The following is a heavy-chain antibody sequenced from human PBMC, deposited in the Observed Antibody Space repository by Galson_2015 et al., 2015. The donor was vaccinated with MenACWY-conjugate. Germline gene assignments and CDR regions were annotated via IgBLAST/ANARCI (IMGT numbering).Heavy chain of an antibody. J-gene: IGHJ4*02. V-gene: IGHV3-23*01. CDR1: GLTFSNYA. CDR3: ANSPHVHYHSSGFFDN. Sequence: SLRLSCAASGLTFSNYAMSWVRQAPGKGLEWVSTISGSGGSTYHAVSAKDRFIISRDNSKNTMYLQMNSLRAEDTAVYYCANSPHVHYHSSGFFDNWGQGTLVTVSS. D-gene: IGHD3-22*01. CDR2: ISGSGGST.